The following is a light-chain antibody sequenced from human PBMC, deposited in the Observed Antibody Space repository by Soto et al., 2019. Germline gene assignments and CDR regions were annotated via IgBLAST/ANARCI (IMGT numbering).Light chain of an antibody. CDR1: QAISNY. Sequence: DIEMTQSPSPLSASVGDRVTITCQASQAISNYLNWYQQKPGQAPKLLIYDASNLETGAPSRFSVSGTGTEFDFTLSNIHPEDNETYSLQQYEHRPRSITFGQGTRLEIK. V-gene: IGKV1-33*01. J-gene: IGKJ5*01. CDR2: DAS. CDR3: QQYEHRPRSIT.